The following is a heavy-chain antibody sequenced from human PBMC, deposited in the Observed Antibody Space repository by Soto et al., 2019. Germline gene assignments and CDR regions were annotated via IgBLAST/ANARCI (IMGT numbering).Heavy chain of an antibody. Sequence: SETLSLTCTVSGGSLSSGGSNWNWIRQHPGEGLEWIGYITYSGVSYSIPSLKSRVTMSVDTSKNQFSLRLASVTTADTAVYYCARDSGESLRFFDYWGQGTPVTAPQ. CDR2: ITYSGVS. V-gene: IGHV4-31*03. D-gene: IGHD3-10*01. J-gene: IGHJ4*02. CDR3: ARDSGESLRFFDY. CDR1: GGSLSSGGSN.